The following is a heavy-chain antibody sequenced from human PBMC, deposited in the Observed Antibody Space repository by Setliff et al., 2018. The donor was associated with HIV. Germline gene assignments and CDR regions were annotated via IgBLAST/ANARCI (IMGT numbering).Heavy chain of an antibody. J-gene: IGHJ6*03. Sequence: ASVKVSCKGGFTFTNYYIHWVRQAPGQGLEWMGIVNPSGGSTTYAQKFQGRVTMTRDTSTSTVYMELSSLRSEDTAVYYCARDAFDYTAYYYSYMDVWGKGTTVTVS. V-gene: IGHV1-46*01. CDR3: ARDAFDYTAYYYSYMDV. D-gene: IGHD4-4*01. CDR1: GFTFTNYY. CDR2: VNPSGGST.